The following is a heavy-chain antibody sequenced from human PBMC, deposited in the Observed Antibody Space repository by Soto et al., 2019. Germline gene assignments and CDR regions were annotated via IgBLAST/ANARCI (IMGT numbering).Heavy chain of an antibody. CDR2: IRSKAYGGTT. CDR3: TRCLGEGIFGVVQRYYYYMDV. CDR1: GFTFGDYA. Sequence: GGSLRLSCTASGFTFGDYAMSWFRQAPGKGLEWVGFIRSKAYGGTTEYAASVKGRFTISRDDSKKIDYLQMNSLKTEETTVNYCTRCLGEGIFGVVQRYYYYMDVWGKGTTVTVSS. V-gene: IGHV3-49*03. J-gene: IGHJ6*03. D-gene: IGHD3-3*01.